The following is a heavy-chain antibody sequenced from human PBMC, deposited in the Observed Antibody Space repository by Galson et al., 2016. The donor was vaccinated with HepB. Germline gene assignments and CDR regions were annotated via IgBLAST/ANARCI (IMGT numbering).Heavy chain of an antibody. CDR2: INPSDGST. CDR1: GYILTSYH. Sequence: SVKVSCKASGYILTSYHVYWVRQAPGQGLEWVGVINPSDGSTNYAQNVQGRVTLTRDTSTSTVSMELSRLKSEDTAVYYCAIRDLPTSHWGQGTLVTVSS. V-gene: IGHV1-46*04. J-gene: IGHJ4*02. CDR3: AIRDLPTSH.